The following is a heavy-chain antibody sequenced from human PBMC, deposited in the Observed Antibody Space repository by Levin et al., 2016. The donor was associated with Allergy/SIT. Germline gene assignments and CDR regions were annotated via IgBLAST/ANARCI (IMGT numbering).Heavy chain of an antibody. D-gene: IGHD2-2*01. V-gene: IGHV3-30*18. Sequence: VRQAPGKGLEWVAVISYDGSNKYYADSVKGRFTISRDNSKNTLYLQMNSLRAEDTAVYYCAKGFQQPGDIVVVSTRATTQEYGMDVWGQGTTVTVSS. CDR3: AKGFQQPGDIVVVSTRATTQEYGMDV. J-gene: IGHJ6*02. CDR2: ISYDGSNK.